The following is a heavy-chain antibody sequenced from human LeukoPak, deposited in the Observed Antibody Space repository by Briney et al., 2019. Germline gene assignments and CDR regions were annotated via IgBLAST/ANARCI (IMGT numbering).Heavy chain of an antibody. J-gene: IGHJ4*02. D-gene: IGHD3-16*01. CDR2: LRYDSVNE. Sequence: PGGSLRLSCAASGFAFSDYGMHWVRQAPGKGLEWVAFLRYDSVNEFYATSVKGRIAISRDNSKNTLYLQIHRLTPEDTAVYYCAKDRPPARLGLGKLSSPDYWGQGTLVTVSS. CDR3: AKDRPPARLGLGKLSSPDY. CDR1: GFAFSDYG. V-gene: IGHV3-30*02.